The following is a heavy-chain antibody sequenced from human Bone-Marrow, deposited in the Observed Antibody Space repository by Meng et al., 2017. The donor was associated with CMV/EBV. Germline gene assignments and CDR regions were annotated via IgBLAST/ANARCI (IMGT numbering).Heavy chain of an antibody. CDR3: ARERHGSSWYFDYFDY. D-gene: IGHD6-13*01. CDR2: IYYNGGT. CDR1: GGSVSSGSYY. Sequence: SETLSLTCTVPGGSVSSGSYYWSWIRQPPGKGLEWIGYIYYNGGTNHNPSLKSRVAMSTDTSKNQFSLKLSSVTAADTAVYYCARERHGSSWYFDYFDYWGQGTLVTVSS. J-gene: IGHJ4*02. V-gene: IGHV4-61*01.